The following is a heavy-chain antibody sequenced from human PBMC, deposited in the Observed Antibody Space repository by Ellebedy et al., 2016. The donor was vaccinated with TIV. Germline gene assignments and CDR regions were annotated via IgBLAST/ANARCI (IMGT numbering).Heavy chain of an antibody. Sequence: PGGSLRLSCAASGFTFRSYDMHWVRQATGKGLEWVSAIGTAGDTYYPGSVKGRFTIYRENAKNSLYLQMNSLRAEDTAVYYCARVRFGDTAVDYWGQGTLVTVSS. J-gene: IGHJ4*02. CDR1: GFTFRSYD. D-gene: IGHD5-18*01. CDR3: ARVRFGDTAVDY. V-gene: IGHV3-13*01. CDR2: IGTAGDT.